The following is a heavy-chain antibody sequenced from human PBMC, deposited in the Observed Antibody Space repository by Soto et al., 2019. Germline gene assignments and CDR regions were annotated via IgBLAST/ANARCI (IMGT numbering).Heavy chain of an antibody. CDR3: ARLIAAPDNTYYYYYGMDV. J-gene: IGHJ6*02. V-gene: IGHV3-11*06. D-gene: IGHD6-13*01. Sequence: GGSLRLSCAASGFTFSDYYMSWIRQAPGKGLEWVSYISSSSSYTNYADSVKGRFTISRDNAKNSLYLQMNSLRAEDTAVYYCARLIAAPDNTYYYYYGMDVWGQGTTVTVSS. CDR1: GFTFSDYY. CDR2: ISSSSSYT.